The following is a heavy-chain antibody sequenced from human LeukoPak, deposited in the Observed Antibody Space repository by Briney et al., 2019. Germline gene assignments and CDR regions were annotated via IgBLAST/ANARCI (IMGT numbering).Heavy chain of an antibody. D-gene: IGHD3-10*01. Sequence: PSETLSLTCAVATYSINSAYYWGWIRQPPGQGLEWIGNIYYTGTTYYSPSLKSRVSLLVDTSTNQFSLMLTSLSAADTAVYYCVRGENVFGSGSLVYFDYWGQGTLVTVSS. CDR2: IYYTGTT. CDR1: TYSINSAYY. CDR3: VRGENVFGSGSLVYFDY. J-gene: IGHJ4*02. V-gene: IGHV4-38-2*01.